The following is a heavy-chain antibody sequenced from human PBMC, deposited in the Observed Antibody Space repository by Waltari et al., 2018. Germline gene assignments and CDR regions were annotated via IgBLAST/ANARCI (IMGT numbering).Heavy chain of an antibody. D-gene: IGHD5-12*01. Sequence: EVHLVESGGKLVHPGGSLRLSWEGYGFTISGYWMSWVRQAPGTGLEWVANVKQDGSETYYGGSVKGRFTISRDNAKNSLYLQLNSLRAEDTGVYYCTREGRSGYEPFDYWGQGTLVTVSS. CDR3: TREGRSGYEPFDY. CDR1: GFTISGYW. V-gene: IGHV3-7*01. CDR2: VKQDGSET. J-gene: IGHJ4*02.